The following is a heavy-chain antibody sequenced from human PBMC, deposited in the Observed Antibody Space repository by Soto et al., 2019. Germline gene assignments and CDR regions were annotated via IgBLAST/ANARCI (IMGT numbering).Heavy chain of an antibody. CDR1: GFTFSSYG. V-gene: IGHV3-30*18. J-gene: IGHJ4*02. Sequence: QVQLVESGGGVVQPGRSLRLSCAASGFTFSSYGMHWVRQAPGKGLEWVAVISYDGSNKYYADSVKGRFTISRDNSKNTQYLQMNSLRAEDTAVYYCAKDYYDSSGYDFPEDYWGQGTLVTVSS. CDR3: AKDYYDSSGYDFPEDY. CDR2: ISYDGSNK. D-gene: IGHD3-22*01.